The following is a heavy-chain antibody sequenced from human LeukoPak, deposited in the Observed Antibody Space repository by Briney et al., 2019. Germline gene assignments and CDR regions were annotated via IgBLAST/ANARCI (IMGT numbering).Heavy chain of an antibody. D-gene: IGHD1-26*01. CDR1: GGSITHYY. CDR3: ATTTSGGDAFDI. J-gene: IGHJ3*02. CDR2: SYYSGST. Sequence: SETLSLTCTVSGGSITHYYWTWIRQPPGKTLEWIGYSYYSGSTKYNPSLKSRVTISVDTSNNQFSLNLRSVTAADTAVYYCATTTSGGDAFDIWGQGTMVTVFS. V-gene: IGHV4-59*01.